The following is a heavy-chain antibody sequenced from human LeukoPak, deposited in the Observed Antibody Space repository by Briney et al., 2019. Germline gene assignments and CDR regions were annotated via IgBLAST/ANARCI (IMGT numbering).Heavy chain of an antibody. CDR2: ISYDGSNK. CDR3: TKWPPGAFDI. Sequence: GGSLRLSCAASGFIFSSYAMHWVRQAPSTGLHWVAVISYDGSNKYYGDSVKGRFTISRDNSKNTLYLQMNSLRAEDTAEYYCTKWPPGAFDIWGQGTMVTVSS. J-gene: IGHJ3*02. D-gene: IGHD5-12*01. CDR1: GFIFSSYA. V-gene: IGHV3-30*18.